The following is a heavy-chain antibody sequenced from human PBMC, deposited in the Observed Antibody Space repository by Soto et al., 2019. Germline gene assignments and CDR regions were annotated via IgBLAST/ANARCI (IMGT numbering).Heavy chain of an antibody. J-gene: IGHJ4*02. CDR3: AREGAGTDY. Sequence: EVQLGKSGGGWVQPGGSLGLSCAASGFTVSTNYMTWARQAPGKGLEWVSVIKSGGSTYYADSVKGRFTISRHNSKNTLYLQMNSLRAEDTAVYYCAREGAGTDYWGQGTLVTVSS. V-gene: IGHV3-53*04. D-gene: IGHD6-19*01. CDR2: IKSGGST. CDR1: GFTVSTNY.